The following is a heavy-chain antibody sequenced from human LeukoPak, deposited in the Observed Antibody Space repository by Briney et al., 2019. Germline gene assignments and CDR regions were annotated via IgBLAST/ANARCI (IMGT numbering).Heavy chain of an antibody. V-gene: IGHV1-8*01. Sequence: GASVKVSCKASGYTFTSYDINWVRQATGQGLEWMGWMNPNSGNTGYAQKFQGRVTMTRNTSISTAYMELSSLRSEDTAVYYCARGFGLCSSTSCYTNWFDPWGQGTLVTVSS. J-gene: IGHJ5*02. CDR3: ARGFGLCSSTSCYTNWFDP. CDR1: GYTFTSYD. D-gene: IGHD2-2*02. CDR2: MNPNSGNT.